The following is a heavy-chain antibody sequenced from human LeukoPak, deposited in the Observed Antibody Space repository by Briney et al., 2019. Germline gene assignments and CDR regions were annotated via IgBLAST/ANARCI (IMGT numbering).Heavy chain of an antibody. D-gene: IGHD3-9*01. CDR1: GFTFSGSA. J-gene: IGHJ4*02. V-gene: IGHV3-73*01. Sequence: GGSLRLSCAASGFTFSGSAMHWVRQASGKGLEWVGRIRSKANSYATAYAASVKGRFTISRDNSKNTLDLQMNSLRAEDTAVYYCAKDDAWLRYQYWGQGTLVTVSS. CDR2: IRSKANSYAT. CDR3: AKDDAWLRYQY.